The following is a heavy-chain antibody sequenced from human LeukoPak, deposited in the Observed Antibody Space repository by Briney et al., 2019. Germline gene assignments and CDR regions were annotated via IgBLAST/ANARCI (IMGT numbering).Heavy chain of an antibody. J-gene: IGHJ4*02. CDR3: ARHSYYGTGSYFEF. CDR1: GYSSTTYW. Sequence: GESLKISCKGSGYSSTTYWIGWVRQPPGKGLEWMGIIYPGDSDTRYSPSFQGQVTISADKSISTAYLQWSSLKASDTAIYYCARHSYYGTGSYFEFWGQGILVTVSS. CDR2: IYPGDSDT. D-gene: IGHD3-10*01. V-gene: IGHV5-51*01.